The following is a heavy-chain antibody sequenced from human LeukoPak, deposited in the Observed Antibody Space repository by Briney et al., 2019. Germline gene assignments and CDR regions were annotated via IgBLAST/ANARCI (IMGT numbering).Heavy chain of an antibody. Sequence: ASVKVSCKASGYTFTSYGISWVRQAPGQGLEWMGWISAYNGNTNYAQKLQGRVTMTTDTSTSTAYMELRSLRSDDTAVYYCARGALVATALGEFYYFDYWGQGTLVTVSS. J-gene: IGHJ4*02. CDR1: GYTFTSYG. CDR3: ARGALVATALGEFYYFDY. V-gene: IGHV1-18*01. CDR2: ISAYNGNT. D-gene: IGHD5-12*01.